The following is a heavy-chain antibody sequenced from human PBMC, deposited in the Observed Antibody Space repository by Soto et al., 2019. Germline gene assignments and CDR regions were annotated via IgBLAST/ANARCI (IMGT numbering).Heavy chain of an antibody. J-gene: IGHJ6*03. Sequence: QVQLVESGGGLVKPGGSLRLSCAASGFTFSDYYMSWIRQAPGKGLEWVSYISSSGSTIYYADSVKGRFTISRDNAKNSLYLQMNSLRAEDTAVYYCARDSGDWSGYYKPDYYYYMDVWGKGTTVTVSS. CDR2: ISSSGSTI. V-gene: IGHV3-11*01. CDR3: ARDSGDWSGYYKPDYYYYMDV. CDR1: GFTFSDYY. D-gene: IGHD3-3*01.